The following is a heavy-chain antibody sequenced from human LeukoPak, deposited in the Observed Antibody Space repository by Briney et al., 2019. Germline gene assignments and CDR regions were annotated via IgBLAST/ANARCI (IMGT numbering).Heavy chain of an antibody. Sequence: GGSLRLSCAVSGITLSNYGMSWVRQAPGKGLEWVAGISDSGGRTNCADSVKGRFTISRDNPKNTLYLQMNSLRAEDTAVYFCAKRGVVIRVILVGFHKEAYYFDSWGQGALVTVSS. J-gene: IGHJ4*02. CDR3: AKRGVVIRVILVGFHKEAYYFDS. CDR1: GITLSNYG. D-gene: IGHD3-22*01. V-gene: IGHV3-23*01. CDR2: ISDSGGRT.